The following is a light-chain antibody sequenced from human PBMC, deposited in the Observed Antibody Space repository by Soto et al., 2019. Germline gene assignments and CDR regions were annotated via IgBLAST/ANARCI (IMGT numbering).Light chain of an antibody. Sequence: EIVFTQSPATLSLSPGGKATLSCRATQRVRSYFAWYQQKPGQAPRLLIYDASNRATGIPARFSGSGSGTDFTLTISSLEPEDFAVYYCQQRSNWPTFGQGTKV. CDR3: QQRSNWPT. CDR2: DAS. J-gene: IGKJ1*01. CDR1: QRVRSY. V-gene: IGKV3-11*01.